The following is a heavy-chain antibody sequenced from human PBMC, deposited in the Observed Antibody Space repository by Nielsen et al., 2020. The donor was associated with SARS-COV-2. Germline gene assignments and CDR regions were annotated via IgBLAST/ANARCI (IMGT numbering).Heavy chain of an antibody. CDR1: GFTFSDYY. Sequence: GGSLRLSCAASGFTFSDYYMSWIRQAPGKGLEWVSYISSSSSYTNYADSVKGRFTISRDNAKNSLYLQMNSLRAEDTAVYYCARGGSSGWDWYFDLWGRGTLVTVSS. D-gene: IGHD6-19*01. CDR2: ISSSSSYT. V-gene: IGHV3-11*05. CDR3: ARGGSSGWDWYFDL. J-gene: IGHJ2*01.